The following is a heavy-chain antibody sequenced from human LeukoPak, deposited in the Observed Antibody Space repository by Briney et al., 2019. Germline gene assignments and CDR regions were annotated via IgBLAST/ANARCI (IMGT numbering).Heavy chain of an antibody. V-gene: IGHV3-11*01. J-gene: IGHJ4*02. CDR1: GFTFSDYY. D-gene: IGHD6-19*01. CDR2: ISGSGSTI. CDR3: ARNGVAVAGTEDY. Sequence: GGSLRLSCAASGFTFSDYYMSWIRQAPGKGPEWVSHISGSGSTIYYEDSVKGRFTISRDNAKNTLYLQMNSLRAEDTAVHYCARNGVAVAGTEDYWGQGTLVTVSP.